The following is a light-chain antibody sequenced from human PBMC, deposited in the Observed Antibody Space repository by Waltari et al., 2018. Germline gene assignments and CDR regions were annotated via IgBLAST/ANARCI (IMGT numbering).Light chain of an antibody. CDR2: KAS. J-gene: IGKJ1*01. V-gene: IGKV1-5*03. CDR3: QQYSSLPRT. CDR1: QSISTW. Sequence: DIQMTQSPSTLSASVGDIVTLTCRASQSISTWLAWYQQKPGRAPKLLIYKASSLESGVPSRFSGSGSGTEFTLTISSLQPDDFATYYCQQYSSLPRTFGQGTKVEIK.